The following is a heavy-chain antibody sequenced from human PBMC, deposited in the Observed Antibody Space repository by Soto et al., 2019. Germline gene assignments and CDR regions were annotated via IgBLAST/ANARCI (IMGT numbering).Heavy chain of an antibody. CDR2: VYPKNGAI. Sequence: QVQLVQSGPEVIKPGASVRVSCETSGFSFKDYLIPWLRLAPGRGLEWMGWVYPKNGAISYSRRFGGRVTMTRDTSLRTASMELRRLTSDDTALYFCARGQVEAGDLVNWFDPWGQGTLVTVSS. CDR1: GFSFKDYL. D-gene: IGHD3-10*01. J-gene: IGHJ5*02. V-gene: IGHV1-2*02. CDR3: ARGQVEAGDLVNWFDP.